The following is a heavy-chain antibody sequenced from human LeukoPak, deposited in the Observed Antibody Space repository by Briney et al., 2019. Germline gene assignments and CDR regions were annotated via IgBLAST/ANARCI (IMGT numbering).Heavy chain of an antibody. V-gene: IGHV3-30-3*01. CDR2: ISYDGSNK. CDR3: AKVHYDFWSESPGY. D-gene: IGHD3-3*01. Sequence: PGRSLRLSCAASGFTFSSYAMHWVRQAPGKGLEWVAVISYDGSNKYYADSVKGRFTISRDNSKNTVYLQMNSLRAEDTAMYYCAKVHYDFWSESPGYWGQGSLVTVSS. CDR1: GFTFSSYA. J-gene: IGHJ4*02.